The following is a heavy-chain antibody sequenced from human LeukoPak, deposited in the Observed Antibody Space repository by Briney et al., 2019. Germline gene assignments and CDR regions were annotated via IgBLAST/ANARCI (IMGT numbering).Heavy chain of an antibody. D-gene: IGHD2-21*02. CDR3: SRHEALPGEY. CDR1: GFTFSGST. Sequence: GGSLRLSCAASGFTFSGSTVHWVRQASGRGLEWVGHIRPKANNYATAYAASVKGRFAISRDDSKNTAYLQLNSLKTEDTAVYYCSRHEALPGEYWGQGTLVTVSS. CDR2: IRPKANNYAT. V-gene: IGHV3-73*01. J-gene: IGHJ4*02.